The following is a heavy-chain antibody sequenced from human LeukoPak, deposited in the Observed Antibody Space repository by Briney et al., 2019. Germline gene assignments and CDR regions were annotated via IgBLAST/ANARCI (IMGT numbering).Heavy chain of an antibody. CDR2: IYPGDSDT. Sequence: GESLKISCKGSGYSFTSYWIGWVRQMPGKGLEWMGIIYPGDSDTRYSPSFQGQVTISADKSISTAYLQWSSLKASDTAIYYCARALTYGSSGQDDAFDIWGQGTMVTVPS. CDR3: ARALTYGSSGQDDAFDI. J-gene: IGHJ3*02. CDR1: GYSFTSYW. D-gene: IGHD3-22*01. V-gene: IGHV5-51*01.